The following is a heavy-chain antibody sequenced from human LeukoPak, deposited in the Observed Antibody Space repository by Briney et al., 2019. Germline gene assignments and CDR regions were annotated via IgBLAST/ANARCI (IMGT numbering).Heavy chain of an antibody. Sequence: GGSLRLSCAASGLTFSSYSMNWVRQAPGKGLEWVSSISTSSSYIYYADSVKGRFTISRDNAKNSLYLQMNSLRAEDTAVYYCARDGAGSYYYFDYWGQRTLVTVSS. V-gene: IGHV3-21*01. CDR2: ISTSSSYI. CDR1: GLTFSSYS. CDR3: ARDGAGSYYYFDY. J-gene: IGHJ4*02. D-gene: IGHD1-26*01.